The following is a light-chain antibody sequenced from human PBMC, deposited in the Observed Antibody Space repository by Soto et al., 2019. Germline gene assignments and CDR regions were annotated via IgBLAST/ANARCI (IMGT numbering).Light chain of an antibody. CDR1: QSINIW. Sequence: DVQRARAPSTLAASVGDRITITCRASQSINIWLAWYQQKPGKAPKLLIYDASSLQSGVPSRFRGSTSGTEFTLTISSLLFEDFATSTWIYTHTPPRTF. CDR3: IYTHTPPRT. V-gene: IGKV1-5*01. J-gene: IGKJ4*02. CDR2: DAS.